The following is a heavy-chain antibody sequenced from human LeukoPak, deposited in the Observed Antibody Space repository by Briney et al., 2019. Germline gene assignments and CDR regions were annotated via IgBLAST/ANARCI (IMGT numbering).Heavy chain of an antibody. J-gene: IGHJ4*02. V-gene: IGHV1-2*02. CDR3: ASADTTFVFEF. CDR2: INPNSGGT. Sequence: SVKVSCKASGYTFTSYYMHWVRQAPGQGLEWMGWINPNSGGTNYAQKFQGRVTMTRDTSITSAYMELSRLRSDDTAVYYCASADTTFVFEFWGQGTLVTVSS. D-gene: IGHD1-14*01. CDR1: GYTFTSYY.